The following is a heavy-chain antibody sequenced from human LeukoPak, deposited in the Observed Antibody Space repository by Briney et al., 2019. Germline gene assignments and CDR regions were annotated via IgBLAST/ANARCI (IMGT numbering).Heavy chain of an antibody. CDR1: GGSFSGYY. V-gene: IGHV4-34*01. CDR3: ARMLKPRTYYYDSSGYNPHFDY. D-gene: IGHD3-22*01. J-gene: IGHJ4*02. Sequence: SETLSVTCAVYGGSFSGYYWSWIRQPPGKGLEWIGEINHSGNTNYNPSLKSRVTMSVDTSNNQFSLKLSSVTAADTAVYFCARMLKPRTYYYDSSGYNPHFDYWGQGTLVTVSS. CDR2: INHSGNT.